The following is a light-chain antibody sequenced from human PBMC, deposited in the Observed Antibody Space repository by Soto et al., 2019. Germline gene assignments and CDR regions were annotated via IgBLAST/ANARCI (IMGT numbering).Light chain of an antibody. J-gene: IGKJ4*01. CDR2: DAS. CDR1: QSVDTY. CDR3: QQRTNPLT. Sequence: EIVLTHSPATLSLSPCERAALSRRASQSVDTYLAWYQQKPGQAPRLLIYDASNRATGIPARFSGSGSGTDFTLTISSLEPEDFAVYYCQQRTNPLTFGGGTKVDIK. V-gene: IGKV3-11*01.